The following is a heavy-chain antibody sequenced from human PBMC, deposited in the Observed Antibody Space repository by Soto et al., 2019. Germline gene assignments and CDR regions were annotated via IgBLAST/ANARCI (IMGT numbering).Heavy chain of an antibody. Sequence: QVQLVESGGGLVKPGGSLRLSCAASGFTFSDYYMSWIRQAPGKGLEWISYISSSNDYTYYADSVKGRFTISRDNAKNSLYLQMNSLRAEDTAVYYCARDMYDSGSYWSTDPWGQGTLVTVSS. D-gene: IGHD3-10*01. CDR2: ISSSNDYT. CDR1: GFTFSDYY. J-gene: IGHJ5*02. CDR3: ARDMYDSGSYWSTDP. V-gene: IGHV3-11*05.